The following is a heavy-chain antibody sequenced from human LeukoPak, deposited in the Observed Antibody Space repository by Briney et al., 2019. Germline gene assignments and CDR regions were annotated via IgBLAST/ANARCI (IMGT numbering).Heavy chain of an antibody. CDR3: ARDGHKYSVSYLDAFDI. V-gene: IGHV1-46*01. Sequence: ASVKVSCKASGYTFTSYSMHWVRQAPGQGLEWMGVINPSGGSTSFAQKFQGRVTMTRDTSTSTVYMELSGLRSEDTAVYYCARDGHKYSVSYLDAFDIWGQGTMVTGSS. CDR1: GYTFTSYS. CDR2: INPSGGST. D-gene: IGHD1-26*01. J-gene: IGHJ3*02.